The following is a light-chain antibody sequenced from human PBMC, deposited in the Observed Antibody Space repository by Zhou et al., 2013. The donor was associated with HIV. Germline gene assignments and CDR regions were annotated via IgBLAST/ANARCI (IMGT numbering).Light chain of an antibody. Sequence: DIVMTQSPLSLPVTPGEPALISCRSSQSLLHSNGYSYLDWYLQKPGQSPQLLIYLGSNRASGVPDRFSGSGSGTDFTLKISRVEAGDVGIYYCMQALQTPFTFGPGTKVDI. CDR3: MQALQTPFT. CDR1: QSLLHSNGYSY. J-gene: IGKJ3*01. CDR2: LGS. V-gene: IGKV2-28*01.